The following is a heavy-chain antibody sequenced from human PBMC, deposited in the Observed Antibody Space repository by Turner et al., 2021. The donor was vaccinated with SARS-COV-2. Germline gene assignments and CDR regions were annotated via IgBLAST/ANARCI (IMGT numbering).Heavy chain of an antibody. V-gene: IGHV3-23*01. CDR2: IGGRDANT. Sequence: EVQLLESGGGLVQPGGSLKLSCAASGFSFSVYAMAWVRQPPGKGLEWVSAIGGRDANTFYADSVRGRFTISRDNSKNTVFLQMNSLRADDTALYYCARGTINPPAGHWGQGTLVTVSS. CDR1: GFSFSVYA. D-gene: IGHD5-12*01. J-gene: IGHJ4*02. CDR3: ARGTINPPAGH.